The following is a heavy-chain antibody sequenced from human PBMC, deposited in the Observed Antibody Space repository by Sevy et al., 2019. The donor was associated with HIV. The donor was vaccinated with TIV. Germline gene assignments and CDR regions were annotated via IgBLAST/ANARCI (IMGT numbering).Heavy chain of an antibody. J-gene: IGHJ4*02. V-gene: IGHV3-7*01. CDR1: GFTFSKYW. CDR3: ARESYKIIETSGTEFDY. D-gene: IGHD1-20*01. CDR2: IKEDGSEK. Sequence: GGSLRLSCAASGFTFSKYWMSWVRQAPGTGLEWVANIKEDGSEKYYVDSVKGRFTISRDNAKNSLFLQMNSLRAEDTVVYYCARESYKIIETSGTEFDYWGQGTLVTVSS.